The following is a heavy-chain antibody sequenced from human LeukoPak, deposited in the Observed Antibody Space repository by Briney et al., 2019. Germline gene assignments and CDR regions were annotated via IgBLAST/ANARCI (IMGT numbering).Heavy chain of an antibody. V-gene: IGHV1-8*01. CDR2: MNPNSGNT. J-gene: IGHJ5*02. Sequence: ASVKVSCKASGYTFTSYDINWVRQATGQGLEWMGWMNPNSGNTGYAQKFQGRVTMTRDTSISTAYKELSSLRSEDTAVYYCARSRLRYPFDPWGQGTLVTVSS. CDR3: ARSRLRYPFDP. D-gene: IGHD3-9*01. CDR1: GYTFTSYD.